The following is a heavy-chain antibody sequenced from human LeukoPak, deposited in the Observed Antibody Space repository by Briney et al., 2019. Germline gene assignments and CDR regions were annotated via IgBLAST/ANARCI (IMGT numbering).Heavy chain of an antibody. J-gene: IGHJ6*02. CDR3: ARSPIMITFGGVIPHGMDV. CDR2: IYYSGST. CDR1: GGSISSYY. Sequence: SETLSLTCTVSGGSISSYYWSWIRQPPGKGLEWIGYIYYSGSTNYNPSLKSRVTISVDTSKNQFSLKLSSVTAADAAVYYCARSPIMITFGGVIPHGMDVWGQGTTVTVSS. D-gene: IGHD3-16*02. V-gene: IGHV4-59*01.